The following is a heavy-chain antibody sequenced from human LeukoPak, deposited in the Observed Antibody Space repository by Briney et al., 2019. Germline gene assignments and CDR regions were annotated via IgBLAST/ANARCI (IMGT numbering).Heavy chain of an antibody. V-gene: IGHV3-23*01. CDR3: ARAYYGDYDYGMDV. J-gene: IGHJ6*02. D-gene: IGHD4-17*01. CDR1: GFTFSSYA. Sequence: GGSLRLSCAASGFTFSSYAMTWVRQAPGKGLEWVSAISGSGGNTYYADSVKGRFTISRDNSKNTLYLQMNSLRAEDTAVYYCARAYYGDYDYGMDVWGQGTTVTVSS. CDR2: ISGSGGNT.